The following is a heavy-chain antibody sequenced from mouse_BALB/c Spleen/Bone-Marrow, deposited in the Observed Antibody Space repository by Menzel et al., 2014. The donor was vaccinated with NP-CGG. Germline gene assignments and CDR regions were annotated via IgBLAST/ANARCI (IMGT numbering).Heavy chain of an antibody. D-gene: IGHD1-1*01. V-gene: IGHV1-67*01. CDR2: ISTYSGNT. CDR1: GYTFTAYA. Sequence: SGPELVRPGVSVKLSCKGSGYTFTAYAMHWVKQSHAKSLEWIGLISTYSGNTHYNQNFKGKATMTVDKSSSTAYMELARLTSEDSAIYYCARNFYGSSFFDYWGQGTPLTVSS. CDR3: ARNFYGSSFFDY. J-gene: IGHJ2*01.